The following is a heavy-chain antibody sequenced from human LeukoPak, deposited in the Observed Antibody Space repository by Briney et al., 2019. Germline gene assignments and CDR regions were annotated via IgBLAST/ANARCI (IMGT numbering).Heavy chain of an antibody. Sequence: GASVKVSCNASGYTFTSYAMHWVRQAPGQGLDWMGWINTNTGNPTYAQGFTGRFVFSLDTSVSTAYLQISSLKAEDTAVYYCARDPHSYYYDSGTPWDPWFHPWGQGTLVTVSS. CDR1: GYTFTSYA. D-gene: IGHD3-10*01. J-gene: IGHJ5*02. CDR3: ARDPHSYYYDSGTPWDPWFHP. V-gene: IGHV7-4-1*02. CDR2: INTNTGNP.